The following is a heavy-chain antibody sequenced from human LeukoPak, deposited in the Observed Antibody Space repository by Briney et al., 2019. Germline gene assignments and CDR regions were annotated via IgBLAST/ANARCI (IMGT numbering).Heavy chain of an antibody. CDR3: AGGPSGYHNT. CDR2: IYSGGST. Sequence: GRSLRPSCAASEFSVGSNYMTWVRQAPGKGLEWVSLIYSGGSTYYADSVKGRFTISRDSSKNTLYLQMNSLRAEDTAVYYCAGGPSGYHNTGGQGTLVTVSS. D-gene: IGHD5-12*01. CDR1: EFSVGSNY. J-gene: IGHJ4*02. V-gene: IGHV3-66*01.